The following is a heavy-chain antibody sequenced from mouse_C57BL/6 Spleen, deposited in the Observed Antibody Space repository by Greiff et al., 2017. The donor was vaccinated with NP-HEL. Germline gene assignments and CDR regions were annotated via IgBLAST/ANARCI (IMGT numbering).Heavy chain of an antibody. V-gene: IGHV1-42*01. CDR1: GYSFTGYY. CDR3: ARSGTTVVATPYAMDY. CDR2: INPSTGGT. Sequence: EVQLQESGPELVKPGASVKISCKASGYSFTGYYMNWVKQSPEKSLEWIGEINPSTGGTTYNQKFKAKATLTVDKSSSTAYMQLKSLTSEDSAVYYCARSGTTVVATPYAMDYWGQGTSVTVSS. J-gene: IGHJ4*01. D-gene: IGHD1-1*01.